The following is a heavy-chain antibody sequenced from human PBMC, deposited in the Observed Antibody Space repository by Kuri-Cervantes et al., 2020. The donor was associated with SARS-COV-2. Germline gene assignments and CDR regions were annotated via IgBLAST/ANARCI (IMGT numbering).Heavy chain of an antibody. CDR1: GFTFSSYA. J-gene: IGHJ4*02. D-gene: IGHD3-16*01. CDR3: ARDLGVAPDF. Sequence: GESLKISCAASGFTFSSYAMSWVRQAPGKGLEWVSCIKGGSGTTYYAASVKGRFTVSRDNAKNTLYPLMSSLRVEDTAMYYCARDLGVAPDFWGQGTQVTVSS. CDR2: IKGGSGTT. V-gene: IGHV3-23*01.